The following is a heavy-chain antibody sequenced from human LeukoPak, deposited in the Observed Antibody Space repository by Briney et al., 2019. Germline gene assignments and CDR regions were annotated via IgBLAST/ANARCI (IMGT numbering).Heavy chain of an antibody. CDR2: IYSGGST. D-gene: IGHD4-17*01. Sequence: GGSLRLSCAASGFTVSSNYMSWGRQAPGKGLEWVSVIYSGGSTYYADSVKGRFTISRDNAKNSLYLQMNSLRAEETAVYYCARGGGDNEVNLDYWGQGTLVTVSS. J-gene: IGHJ4*02. CDR3: ARGGGDNEVNLDY. CDR1: GFTVSSNY. V-gene: IGHV3-66*01.